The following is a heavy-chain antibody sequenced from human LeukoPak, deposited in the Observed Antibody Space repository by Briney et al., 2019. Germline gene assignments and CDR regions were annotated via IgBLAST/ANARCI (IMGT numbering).Heavy chain of an antibody. V-gene: IGHV3-33*01. CDR1: GFTFSSYG. D-gene: IGHD2-2*01. J-gene: IGHJ4*02. CDR3: ASSYCSSTSCYDLDY. CDR2: IWYDGSNK. Sequence: GGSLRLSCAASGFTFSSYGMHWVRQAPGKGLEWVAVIWYDGSNKYYADSVKGRFTISRDNFKNTLYLQMNSLRAEDTAVYYCASSYCSSTSCYDLDYWGQGTLVTVSS.